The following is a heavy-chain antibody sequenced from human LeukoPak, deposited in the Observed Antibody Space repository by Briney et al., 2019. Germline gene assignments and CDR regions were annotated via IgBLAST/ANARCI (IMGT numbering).Heavy chain of an antibody. V-gene: IGHV3-23*01. CDR3: AKGGNNERTFDY. Sequence: PGGSLRLSCTASGFTFSNYDMGWVRQAPGKGLEWVSVSRGSGDRTYYADSVKGRFTISKDNSKNTVYMQMNSLRAEDTAVYFCAKGGNNERTFDYWGQGTLVTVSS. J-gene: IGHJ4*02. CDR1: GFTFSNYD. CDR2: SRGSGDRT. D-gene: IGHD1/OR15-1a*01.